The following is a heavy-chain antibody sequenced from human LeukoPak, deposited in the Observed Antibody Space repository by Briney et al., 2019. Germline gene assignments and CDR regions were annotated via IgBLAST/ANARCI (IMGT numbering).Heavy chain of an antibody. CDR3: ARRHRYCSTTGCYAVDY. V-gene: IGHV5-51*01. CDR1: GYSFTNHW. Sequence: PGESLKISCKGSGYSFTNHWIGWVRQMPGKGLEWMGIVNPDDSDTIYSPSFQGQVTISADESITTAYLQWSSLKASDTAMYYCARRHRYCSTTGCYAVDYWGQGTLVTVSS. J-gene: IGHJ4*02. D-gene: IGHD2-2*01. CDR2: VNPDDSDT.